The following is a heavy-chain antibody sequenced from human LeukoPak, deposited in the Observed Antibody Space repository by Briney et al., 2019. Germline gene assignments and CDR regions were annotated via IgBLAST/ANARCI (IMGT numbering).Heavy chain of an antibody. Sequence: PSGTLSLTCAVSGDSISSGDWWSWWVRQPPGKGLEWIGEIHHGGSTNYHPSLKSRVTMSVDKPKNQFSLQLNSVTAADTAVYYCALARDYRSGPWGREPWSPSPQ. CDR1: GDSISSGDW. V-gene: IGHV4-4*02. D-gene: IGHD4/OR15-4a*01. CDR3: ALARDYRSGP. CDR2: IHHGGST. J-gene: IGHJ5*02.